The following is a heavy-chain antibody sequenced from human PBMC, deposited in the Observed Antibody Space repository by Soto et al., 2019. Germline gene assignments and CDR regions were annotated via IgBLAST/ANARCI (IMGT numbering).Heavy chain of an antibody. V-gene: IGHV4-34*01. Sequence: SETLSLTCAVYGGSFSGYYWSWIRQPPGKGLEWIGEINHSGSTNYNPSLKSRVTISVDTSKNQFSLKLSSVTAADTAVYYCARGQILRSSTICYFDCPDYYYYYMDVWGKGTTVTVSS. J-gene: IGHJ6*03. D-gene: IGHD2-2*01. CDR3: ARGQILRSSTICYFDCPDYYYYYMDV. CDR1: GGSFSGYY. CDR2: INHSGST.